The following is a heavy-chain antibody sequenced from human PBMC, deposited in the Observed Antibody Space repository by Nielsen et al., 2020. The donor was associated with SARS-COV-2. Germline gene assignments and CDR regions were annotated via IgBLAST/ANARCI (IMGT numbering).Heavy chain of an antibody. V-gene: IGHV3-9*01. J-gene: IGHJ4*02. D-gene: IGHD1-14*01. CDR1: GFTFDDYA. CDR3: AKDFAELSVFDY. Sequence: GGSLRLSCAASGFTFDDYAMHWVRQAPGKGLEWVSGISWNSGSIGYADSVKGRFTISRDNAKNSLYLQMNSLRAEDTAVYYCAKDFAELSVFDYWGQGTLVTVSS. CDR2: ISWNSGSI.